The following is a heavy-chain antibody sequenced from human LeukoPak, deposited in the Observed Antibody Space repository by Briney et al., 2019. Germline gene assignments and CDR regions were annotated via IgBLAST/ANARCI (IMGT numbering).Heavy chain of an antibody. V-gene: IGHV3-7*03. J-gene: IGHJ4*02. CDR2: IKQDGSEK. CDR1: GFTFSSYS. CDR3: ATSYDMGWLIGY. Sequence: GGSLRLSCAASGFTFSSYSMNWVRQVPGQGLEWVANIKQDGSEKFYVASVKGRFTISRDNGKSSLYLQMNSLRAEDTALYYCATSYDMGWLIGYWGQGTLVTVSS. D-gene: IGHD3/OR15-3a*01.